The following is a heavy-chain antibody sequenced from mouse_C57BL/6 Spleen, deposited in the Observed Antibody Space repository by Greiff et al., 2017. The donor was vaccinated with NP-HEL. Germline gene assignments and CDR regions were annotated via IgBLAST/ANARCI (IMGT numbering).Heavy chain of an antibody. V-gene: IGHV1-61*01. Sequence: QVQLQQSGAELVRPGSSVKLSCKASGYTFTSYWMDWVKQRPGQGLEWIGNIYPSDSETHYNQKFKDKATLTVDKSSSTAYMQLSSLTSEDSAVYYCARNRRRYFDVWGTGTTVTVSS. CDR1: GYTFTSYW. CDR3: ARNRRRYFDV. CDR2: IYPSDSET. J-gene: IGHJ1*03.